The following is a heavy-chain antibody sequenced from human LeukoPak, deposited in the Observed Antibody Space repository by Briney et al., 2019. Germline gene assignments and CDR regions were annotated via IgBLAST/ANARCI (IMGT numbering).Heavy chain of an antibody. V-gene: IGHV4-39*01. CDR1: GGSISSSIYY. J-gene: IGHJ4*02. CDR3: ARHPRYSNYGVLEYYFDY. CDR2: IYYSGST. D-gene: IGHD4-11*01. Sequence: SETLSLTCTVSGGSISSSIYYWGWIRQPPGKGLEWIGSIYYSGSTYYNPSLKSRITISVDTSKNQFSLKLSSVTAADTAVYYCARHPRYSNYGVLEYYFDYWGQGTLVTVSS.